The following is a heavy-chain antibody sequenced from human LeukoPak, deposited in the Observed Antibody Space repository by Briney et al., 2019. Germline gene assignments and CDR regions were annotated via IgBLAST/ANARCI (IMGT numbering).Heavy chain of an antibody. CDR3: ARAHIVVVPAAIGELDYYYYYGMDV. CDR1: GYTFNIDG. J-gene: IGHJ6*02. V-gene: IGHV1-18*01. D-gene: IGHD2-2*02. Sequence: ASVKVSCKASGYTFNIDGISWVRQAPGQGREWMGWISAYNGNTNYAQKLQGRVTITTDTSTSTAYMELRSLRSDDTAVYYCARAHIVVVPAAIGELDYYYYYGMDVWGQGTTVTVSS. CDR2: ISAYNGNT.